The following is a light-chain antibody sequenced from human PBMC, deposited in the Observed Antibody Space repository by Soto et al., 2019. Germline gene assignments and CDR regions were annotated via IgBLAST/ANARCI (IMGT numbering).Light chain of an antibody. CDR3: CSYAGSSTHVV. Sequence: QSALTQPASVSGSPGQSITISCTGTISAVGSYNLVSWYQQHPGKAPKLMIYEGSKRPSGVSNRFSGSKSGNTASLTISGLQAEDEADYYCCSYAGSSTHVVFGGGTKLTVL. CDR2: EGS. V-gene: IGLV2-23*01. J-gene: IGLJ2*01. CDR1: ISAVGSYNL.